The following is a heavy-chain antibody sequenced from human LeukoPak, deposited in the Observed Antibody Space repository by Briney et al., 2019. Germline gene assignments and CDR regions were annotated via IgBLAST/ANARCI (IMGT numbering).Heavy chain of an antibody. Sequence: GGSLRLSCAASGLTFSSHWMHWVRQAPGKGLVWVSRITNDGSSTTYADSVKGRFTISRDNAKNSLYLQMNSLRAEDTAVYYCARSVGATPDYWGQGTLVTVSS. CDR1: GLTFSSHW. V-gene: IGHV3-74*01. D-gene: IGHD1-26*01. J-gene: IGHJ4*02. CDR2: ITNDGSST. CDR3: ARSVGATPDY.